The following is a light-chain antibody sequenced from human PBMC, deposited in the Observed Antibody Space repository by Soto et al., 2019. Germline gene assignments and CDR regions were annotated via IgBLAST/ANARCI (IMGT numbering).Light chain of an antibody. Sequence: IIMTQSPATLSVSPGERVTFSCRASQSISTNLAWYQQKPGQAPRLLIYGASTRHTHIPDRFSGTGSETEFTLSVSSLQSEDFAVYYCHLRSNWPTFGAGTKVEIK. CDR1: QSISTN. CDR2: GAS. J-gene: IGKJ4*01. CDR3: HLRSNWPT. V-gene: IGKV3-15*01.